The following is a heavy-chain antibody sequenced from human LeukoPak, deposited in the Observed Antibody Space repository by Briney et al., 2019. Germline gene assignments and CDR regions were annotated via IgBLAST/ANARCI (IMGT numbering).Heavy chain of an antibody. J-gene: IGHJ4*02. CDR1: GFIFSSYE. Sequence: QSGGSLRLSCAASGFIFSSYEMSWVRQAPGKGLEWVSYISRSSSNIYHADSVKGRFTISRDNAKNSLYLQMNSLRAEDTATYYCASLLGACSVPHCPPSPDYWGQGTLVTVSS. CDR3: ASLLGACSVPHCPPSPDY. V-gene: IGHV3-48*03. D-gene: IGHD2-15*01. CDR2: ISRSSSNI.